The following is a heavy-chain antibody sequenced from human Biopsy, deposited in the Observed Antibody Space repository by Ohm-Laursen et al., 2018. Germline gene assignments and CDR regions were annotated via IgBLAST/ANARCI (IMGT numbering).Heavy chain of an antibody. CDR1: GFTFSDYY. D-gene: IGHD5-24*01. Sequence: SLRLSCAATGFTFSDYYMSWIRQAPGKGLEWVSYITSGGSTTDYADSVKGRFTISRGNAKSSLFLQMNSLRAEDTAVYYCARDFRAGSGFLRSNNHYCGMDVWGPGTRVTVSS. CDR3: ARDFRAGSGFLRSNNHYCGMDV. J-gene: IGHJ6*02. V-gene: IGHV3-11*01. CDR2: ITSGGSTT.